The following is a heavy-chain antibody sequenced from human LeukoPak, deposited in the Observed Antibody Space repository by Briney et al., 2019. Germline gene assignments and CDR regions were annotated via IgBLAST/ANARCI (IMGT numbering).Heavy chain of an antibody. J-gene: IGHJ4*02. CDR3: ARDVGGDYVGEYFDY. CDR2: IGAGGSKT. D-gene: IGHD4-17*01. V-gene: IGHV3-23*01. Sequence: GGSLRLSCAASGFTFSSFAMSWVRQAPGKGLEWVSIIGAGGSKTYYADSVKGRFTISRDNSKNTLYLQMNSLRAEDTAVYYCARDVGGDYVGEYFDYWGQGTLVTVSS. CDR1: GFTFSSFA.